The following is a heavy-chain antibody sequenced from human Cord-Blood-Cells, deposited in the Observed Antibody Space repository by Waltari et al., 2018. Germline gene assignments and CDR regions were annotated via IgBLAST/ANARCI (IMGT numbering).Heavy chain of an antibody. CDR3: ARGACSSTSCYPSDAFDI. CDR2: IYYSGST. V-gene: IGHV4-39*01. CDR1: GGSISSSSYY. Sequence: LTCTVSGGSISSSSYYWGWIRQPPGKGLEWIGSIYYSGSTYYNPSLKSRVTIYVDTSENQCSLTLSSVTAADTAVYYCARGACSSTSCYPSDAFDIWGQGTMVTVSS. J-gene: IGHJ3*02. D-gene: IGHD2-2*01.